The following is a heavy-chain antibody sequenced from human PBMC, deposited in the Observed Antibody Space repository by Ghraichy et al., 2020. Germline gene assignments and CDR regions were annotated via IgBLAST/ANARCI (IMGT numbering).Heavy chain of an antibody. CDR3: ARHTVYSSSFWYFDL. CDR2: IYTSEST. V-gene: IGHV4-4*09. Sequence: SQTLSLTCTVSGGSISSYYWSWIRQPPGKGLEWIGYIYTSESTNYNPSLKSRVTISVDTSKNQFSLKLSSVTAADTAVYYCARHTVYSSSFWYFDLWGRGTLVTVSS. J-gene: IGHJ2*01. D-gene: IGHD6-6*01. CDR1: GGSISSYY.